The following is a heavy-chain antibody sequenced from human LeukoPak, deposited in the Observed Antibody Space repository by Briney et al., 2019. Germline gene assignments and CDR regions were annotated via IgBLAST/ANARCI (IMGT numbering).Heavy chain of an antibody. Sequence: PSETLSLTGTVSGGSSSSYYWSWIRQPPGKGLEWIGYIYYSGSTYYNPSLKSRVTISVDTSKNQFSLKLSSVTAADTAVYYCASQPEPGYSSGWYWGWGQGTLVTVSS. CDR2: IYYSGST. D-gene: IGHD6-19*01. CDR3: ASQPEPGYSSGWYWG. V-gene: IGHV4-59*12. CDR1: GGSSSSYY. J-gene: IGHJ4*02.